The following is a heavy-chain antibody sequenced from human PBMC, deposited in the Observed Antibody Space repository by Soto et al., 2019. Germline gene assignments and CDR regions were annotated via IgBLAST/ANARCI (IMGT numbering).Heavy chain of an antibody. Sequence: SETLSLTCTVSGGSISSYYWSWIRQPPGKGLEWIGYIYNSGSTNYNPSLKSRVTISVDTSKNQFSLKLSSVTAADTAVYYCASDYYYGSGSYYNALGYWGQGTLVTVS. CDR3: ASDYYYGSGSYYNALGY. J-gene: IGHJ4*02. CDR1: GGSISSYY. D-gene: IGHD3-10*01. V-gene: IGHV4-59*01. CDR2: IYNSGST.